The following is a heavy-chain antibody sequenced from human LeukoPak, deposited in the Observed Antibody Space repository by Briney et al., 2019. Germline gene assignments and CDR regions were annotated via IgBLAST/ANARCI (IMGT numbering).Heavy chain of an antibody. CDR2: ISSSSSTI. CDR3: AKGRVLEWFIFDY. V-gene: IGHV3-48*01. CDR1: GFTFSSYS. J-gene: IGHJ4*02. Sequence: QSGGSLRLSCAASGFTFSSYSMNWVRQAPGKGLEWVSHISSSSSTIYYAASVKGRFTISRDNAKNSLYLQMNSLRAEDTAVYYCAKGRVLEWFIFDYWGQGTLVTVSS. D-gene: IGHD3-3*01.